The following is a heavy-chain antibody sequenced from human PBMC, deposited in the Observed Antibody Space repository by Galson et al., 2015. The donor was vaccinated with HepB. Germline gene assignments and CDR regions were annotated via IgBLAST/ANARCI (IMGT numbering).Heavy chain of an antibody. CDR2: IIPIFGTA. V-gene: IGHV1-69*13. CDR3: ARVERRDGYWDY. D-gene: IGHD5-24*01. CDR1: RGTFSSYA. J-gene: IGHJ4*02. Sequence: SVKVSCKASRGTFSSYAISWVRQAPGQGLEWMGGIIPIFGTANYAQKFQGRVTITADESTTTAYMEVSSLRSEDTAVYYCARVERRDGYWDYWGQGTLVTVSS.